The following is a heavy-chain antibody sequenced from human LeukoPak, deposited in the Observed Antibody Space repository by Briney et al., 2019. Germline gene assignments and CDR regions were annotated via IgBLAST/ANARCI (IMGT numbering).Heavy chain of an antibody. CDR2: ISGSGSSS. CDR3: AKVRYSNSDLDS. V-gene: IGHV3-23*01. D-gene: IGHD5-12*01. CDR1: GFTFSIHA. J-gene: IGHJ4*02. Sequence: GGSLRLSCAASGFTFSIHAMTWVRQAPGKGLEWVLLISGSGSSSFYSDSVKGRFTISRDNSKNTLYLQMSSLGAEDTAVYYCAKVRYSNSDLDSWGQGTPLTVSS.